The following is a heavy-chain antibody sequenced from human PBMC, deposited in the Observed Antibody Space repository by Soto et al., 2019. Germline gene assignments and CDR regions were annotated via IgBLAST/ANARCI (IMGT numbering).Heavy chain of an antibody. J-gene: IGHJ4*02. CDR2: ISWNSGSI. Sequence: EVQLVESGGGLVQPGRSLRLSCAASGFTFDDNAMHWVRQAPGKGLEWVSGISWNSGSIGYADSVKGRFTISRDYAKNYPELQMNRRRAEDTALYSCVRLLEWGGVLDYWGQGTLGNVSS. D-gene: IGHD3-3*01. CDR1: GFTFDDNA. CDR3: VRLLEWGGVLDY. V-gene: IGHV3-9*01.